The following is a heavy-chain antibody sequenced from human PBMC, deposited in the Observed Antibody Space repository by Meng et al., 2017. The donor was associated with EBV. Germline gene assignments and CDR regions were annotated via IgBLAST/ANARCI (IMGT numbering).Heavy chain of an antibody. Sequence: QVSLGQSGAEGKKPGASVKVSCKASGYTFTSYGISWVRQAPGQGLEWMGWISAYNGNTNYAQKLQGRVTMTTDTSTSTAYMELRSLRSDDTAVYYCARDGRLYDTPSPFDYWGQGTLVTVSS. V-gene: IGHV1-18*01. CDR1: GYTFTSYG. CDR3: ARDGRLYDTPSPFDY. J-gene: IGHJ4*02. D-gene: IGHD3-22*01. CDR2: ISAYNGNT.